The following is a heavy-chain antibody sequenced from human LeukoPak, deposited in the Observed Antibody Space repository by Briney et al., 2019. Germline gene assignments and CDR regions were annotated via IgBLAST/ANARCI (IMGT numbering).Heavy chain of an antibody. Sequence: GGSLRLSCAASGFTFSSYSMNWIRQAPGKGLEWVSSINSRSSYIYYADSVKGRFTFSRDNAKNSLYLQMNSLRAEDTAVYYCAREGTTVTTAVVFHIWGQGTMVTVSS. CDR1: GFTFSSYS. V-gene: IGHV3-21*01. CDR2: INSRSSYI. CDR3: AREGTTVTTAVVFHI. J-gene: IGHJ3*02. D-gene: IGHD4-17*01.